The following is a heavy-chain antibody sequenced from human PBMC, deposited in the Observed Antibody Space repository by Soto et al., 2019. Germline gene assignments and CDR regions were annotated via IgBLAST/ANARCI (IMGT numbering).Heavy chain of an antibody. CDR1: GFTFTSSA. CDR3: AADTGILWSGEVGGMDV. J-gene: IGHJ6*02. D-gene: IGHD3-10*01. V-gene: IGHV1-58*01. CDR2: IVVGSGNT. Sequence: GASVKVSCKASGFTFTSSAVQWVRQARGQRLEWIGWIVVGSGNTNYAQKFQERVTITRDMSTSTAYMELSSLRSEDTAVYYCAADTGILWSGEVGGMDVWGQGTTVTVSS.